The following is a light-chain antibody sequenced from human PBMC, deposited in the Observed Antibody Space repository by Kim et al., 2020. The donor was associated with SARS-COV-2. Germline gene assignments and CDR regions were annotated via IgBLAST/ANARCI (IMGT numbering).Light chain of an antibody. CDR3: SSYTSSSTVV. CDR1: SSDVGGYSY. CDR2: DVS. J-gene: IGLJ2*01. V-gene: IGLV2-14*03. Sequence: GQSITSSCTGSSSDVGGYSYVAGYQKHPGKAPKLMIYDVSNRPSGVSNRFSGSKSGNTASLTISGLQAEDEADYYCSSYTSSSTVVFGGGTKLTVL.